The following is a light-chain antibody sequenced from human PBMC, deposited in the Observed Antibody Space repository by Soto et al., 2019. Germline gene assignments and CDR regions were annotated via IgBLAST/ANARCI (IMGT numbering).Light chain of an antibody. CDR3: QQYGRSPPFA. Sequence: ESVLTPVPAPPSLSPGERATPSRRASQSVSSNYIAWYQQNPGQAPRLLIYGASTRATGIPDRFSGSGSGTDFTLTISRLEPEDFAVYFCQQYGRSPPFAFGQGTKVDIK. J-gene: IGKJ2*01. V-gene: IGKV3-20*01. CDR1: QSVSSNY. CDR2: GAS.